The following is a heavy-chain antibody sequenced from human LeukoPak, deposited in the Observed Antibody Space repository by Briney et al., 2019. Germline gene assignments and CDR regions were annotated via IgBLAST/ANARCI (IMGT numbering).Heavy chain of an antibody. CDR3: ARHAVEAASRWFDP. V-gene: IGHV4-61*02. J-gene: IGHJ5*02. CDR2: ISSSGST. CDR1: GDSISSGDYY. Sequence: KTSETLSLTCTVSGDSISSGDYYWSWIRQPAGKGLEWIWRISSSGSTNYNPSLKSRVTMSVDTSKKQFSLKLSSVTAADTAVYYCARHAVEAASRWFDPWGQGTLVTVSS. D-gene: IGHD1-1*01.